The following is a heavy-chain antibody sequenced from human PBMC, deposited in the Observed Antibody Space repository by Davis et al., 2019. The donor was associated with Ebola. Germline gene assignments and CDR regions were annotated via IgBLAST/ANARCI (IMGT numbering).Heavy chain of an antibody. Sequence: SETLSLTSAASGGSISSGGYSWSWIRQPPGKGLEWIGDISHSGHTYYNPSLSSRLTISVDTSKNHFSLKLSSVTAADTAVYYCARGLELHGMGVWGKGTTVAVSS. J-gene: IGHJ6*04. CDR1: GGSISSGGYS. D-gene: IGHD1-7*01. V-gene: IGHV4-30-2*01. CDR3: ARGLELHGMGV. CDR2: ISHSGHT.